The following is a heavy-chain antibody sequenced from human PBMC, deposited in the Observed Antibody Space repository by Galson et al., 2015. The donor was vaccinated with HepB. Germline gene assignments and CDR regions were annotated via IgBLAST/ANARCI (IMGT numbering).Heavy chain of an antibody. D-gene: IGHD5-18*01. CDR2: IYHSGST. CDR3: AREIQPGNFDY. J-gene: IGHJ4*02. V-gene: IGHV4-30-2*01. Sequence: TLSLTCAVSGGSISSGGYSWSWIRQPPGKGLEWIGYIYHSGSTYYNPSLKSRVTISVDRSKNQFSLKLSSVTAADTAVYYCAREIQPGNFDYWGQGTLVTVSS. CDR1: GGSISSGGYS.